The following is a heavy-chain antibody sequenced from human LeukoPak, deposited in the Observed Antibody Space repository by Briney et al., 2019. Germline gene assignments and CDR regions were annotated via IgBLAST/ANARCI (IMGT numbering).Heavy chain of an antibody. V-gene: IGHV1-69*04. J-gene: IGHJ5*02. CDR3: ARGRGRVRVTAASPGTDWFDP. Sequence: SVTVSCLVYGGTFSSLSISWVRQPAGHGLEWMGRIIPVFGKANYAKKFQGRVTITADKSTSTANMELSNPRSKKTDVYYSARGRGRVRVTAASPGTDWFDPWGREPRSPSPQ. CDR2: IIPVFGKA. CDR1: GGTFSSLS. D-gene: IGHD2-2*01.